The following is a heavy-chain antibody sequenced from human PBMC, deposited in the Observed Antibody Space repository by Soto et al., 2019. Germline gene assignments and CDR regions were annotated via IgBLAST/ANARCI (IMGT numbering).Heavy chain of an antibody. Sequence: EVQLVESGGGLVQPGRSLRLSCAASGFTFDDYAMHWVRQAPGKGLEWVSGISWNSGSIGYADSVKGRFTISRDNAKNSLYLQMNSLRAEDTALYYCAKDPLKLLSYAFDIWGQGTMVTVSS. CDR3: AKDPLKLLSYAFDI. V-gene: IGHV3-9*01. CDR2: ISWNSGSI. CDR1: GFTFDDYA. D-gene: IGHD2-2*01. J-gene: IGHJ3*02.